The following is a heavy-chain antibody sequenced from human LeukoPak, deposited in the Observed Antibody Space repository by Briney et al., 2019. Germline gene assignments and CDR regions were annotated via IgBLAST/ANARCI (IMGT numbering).Heavy chain of an antibody. V-gene: IGHV3-23*01. CDR1: GFTFSSYA. CDR2: ISGSGGST. J-gene: IGHJ4*02. Sequence: PGGSLGLSCAASGFTFSSYAMSWVRQAPGKGLEWVSAISGSGGSTYYADSVKGRFTISRDNSKNTLYLQMNSLRAEDTAAYYCAKDGGVLRYFDWSYFDYWGQGTLVTVSS. D-gene: IGHD3-9*01. CDR3: AKDGGVLRYFDWSYFDY.